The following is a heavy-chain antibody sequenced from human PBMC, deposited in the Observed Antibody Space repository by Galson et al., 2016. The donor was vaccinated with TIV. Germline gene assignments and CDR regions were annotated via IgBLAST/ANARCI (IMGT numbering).Heavy chain of an antibody. J-gene: IGHJ4*01. CDR2: IIPGFGAV. D-gene: IGHD5-18*01. CDR3: ARTSYTPMGY. Sequence: SVKVSCKASGGTFSSFALNWVRQAPGQGLEWIGEIIPGFGAVRYAQKFQARVTITADESATTSVMELSSLTSDATAAYYCARTSYTPMGYWGQGTLVTVPS. V-gene: IGHV1-69*13. CDR1: GGTFSSFA.